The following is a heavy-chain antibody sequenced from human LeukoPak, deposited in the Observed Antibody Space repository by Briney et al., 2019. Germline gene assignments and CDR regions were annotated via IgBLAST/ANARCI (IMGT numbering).Heavy chain of an antibody. CDR3: VRGLTTVATWLYL. Sequence: GASVKVSCKASGYTFTGYLVHWVRQAPGQGLEWMGWISPNSGDTKYAQNFQGRVTMTRDTSISTAYMEVSRLRSDDTAIYYCVRGLTTVATWLYLWGRGTLVTVSS. V-gene: IGHV1-2*02. CDR1: GYTFTGYL. D-gene: IGHD4-17*01. CDR2: ISPNSGDT. J-gene: IGHJ2*01.